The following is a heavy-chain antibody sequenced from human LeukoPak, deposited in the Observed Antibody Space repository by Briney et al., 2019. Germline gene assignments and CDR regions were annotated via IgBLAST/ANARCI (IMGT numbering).Heavy chain of an antibody. J-gene: IGHJ4*02. V-gene: IGHV3-21*01. CDR3: ARDRGIAAAGMAGPFDY. Sequence: GGSLRLSCAASGFTFSSYSMNWVRQAPGKGLEWVSSISSSSSYIYYADSVKGRFTISRDNAKNSLYLQMNSLRAEDTAVYYCARDRGIAAAGMAGPFDYWGQGTLVTVSS. CDR2: ISSSSSYI. D-gene: IGHD6-13*01. CDR1: GFTFSSYS.